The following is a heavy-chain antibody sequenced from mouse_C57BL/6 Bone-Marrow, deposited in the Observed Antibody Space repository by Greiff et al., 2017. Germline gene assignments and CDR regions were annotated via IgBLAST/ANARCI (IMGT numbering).Heavy chain of an antibody. D-gene: IGHD1-1*01. Sequence: VHVKQSGPELVKPGASVKMSCKASGYTFTDYNMHWVKQSHGKSLEWIGYINPNNGGTSYNQKFKGKATLTVNKSSSTAYMELRSLTSEDSAVYYCARACYYGSSTLYFDYWGQGTTLTVSS. CDR2: INPNNGGT. CDR3: ARACYYGSSTLYFDY. CDR1: GYTFTDYN. V-gene: IGHV1-22*01. J-gene: IGHJ2*01.